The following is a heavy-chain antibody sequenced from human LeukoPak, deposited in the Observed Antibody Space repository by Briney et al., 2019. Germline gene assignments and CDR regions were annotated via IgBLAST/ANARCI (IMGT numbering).Heavy chain of an antibody. CDR1: GYSISSGYY. CDR3: ARHIGSYYVDY. CDR2: IFHSGIT. Sequence: SETLSLTCVVSGYSISSGYYWGWIRQPPGKGLEWIGSIFHSGITYYNPSLKSRVTISVDTSKNQFSLKLRSVTAADTAVYYSARHIGSYYVDYWGEGTLVTVSS. D-gene: IGHD1-26*01. J-gene: IGHJ4*02. V-gene: IGHV4-38-2*01.